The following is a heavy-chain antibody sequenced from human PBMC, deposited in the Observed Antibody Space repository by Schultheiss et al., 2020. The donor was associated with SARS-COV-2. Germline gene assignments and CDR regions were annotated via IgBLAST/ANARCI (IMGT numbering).Heavy chain of an antibody. CDR3: ATRVRWDLYGTPDY. V-gene: IGHV3-23*01. Sequence: GGSLRLSCSASGFTFSSYDMHWVRQATGKGLEWVSAISGSGGSTYYADSVKGRFTISRDNSKNTLYLQMSSLGAEDSGIYYCATRVRWDLYGTPDYWGQGTLVTVSS. D-gene: IGHD1/OR15-1a*01. J-gene: IGHJ4*02. CDR1: GFTFSSYD. CDR2: ISGSGGST.